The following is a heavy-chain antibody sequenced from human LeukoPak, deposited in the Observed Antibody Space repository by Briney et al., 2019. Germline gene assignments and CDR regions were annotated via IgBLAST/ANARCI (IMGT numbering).Heavy chain of an antibody. Sequence: GGSLRLSCAASGFTFSIYAMTWVRQAPGKGLEWVSVIPASGGSTYHADSVKGRFTISRDNSKNTLYLQVSSLRAEDTAVYFCAKGYGAGWSQYFDYWGQGTLVTVSP. CDR1: GFTFSIYA. J-gene: IGHJ4*02. V-gene: IGHV3-23*01. CDR3: AKGYGAGWSQYFDY. D-gene: IGHD6-19*01. CDR2: IPASGGST.